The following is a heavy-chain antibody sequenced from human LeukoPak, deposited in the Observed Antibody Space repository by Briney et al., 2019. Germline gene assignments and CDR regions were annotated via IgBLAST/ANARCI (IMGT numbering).Heavy chain of an antibody. CDR2: INPNTGAT. D-gene: IGHD6-19*01. CDR1: GYTLTGYY. J-gene: IGHJ4*02. CDR3: ARDRVGSGWPRPYYFEV. Sequence: GALVKVSCKASGYTLTGYYLHWVRQAPGQGLEWMGWINPNTGATHSAQKFQGRITMTRDSSISTAYMDLSRLRSDDTAVYYCARDRVGSGWPRPYYFEVWGQGTLVTVSS. V-gene: IGHV1-2*02.